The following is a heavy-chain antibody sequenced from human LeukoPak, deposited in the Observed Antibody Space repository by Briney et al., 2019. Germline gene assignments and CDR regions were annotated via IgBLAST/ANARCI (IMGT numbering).Heavy chain of an antibody. CDR3: ARGLRVEMATILPRPFDY. CDR1: GGSISSSSYY. CDR2: IYYSGST. Sequence: PSETLSLTCTVSGGSISSSSYYWGWIRQPPGKGLEWIGSIYYSGSTYYNPSLKSRVTISVDTSKNQFSLKLSSVTAADTAVYYCARGLRVEMATILPRPFDYWGQGTLVTVSS. J-gene: IGHJ4*02. V-gene: IGHV4-39*01. D-gene: IGHD5-24*01.